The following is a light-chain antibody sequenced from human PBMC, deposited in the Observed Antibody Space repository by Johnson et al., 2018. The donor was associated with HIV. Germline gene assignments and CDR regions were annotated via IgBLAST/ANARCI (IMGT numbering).Light chain of an antibody. J-gene: IGLJ1*01. V-gene: IGLV1-51*01. CDR1: RSNIGNNY. Sequence: QSVLTQPPSVSAAPGQKVTISCSGSRSNIGNNYVSWYQQLPGTAPKLLIYDNNKRPSGIPDRFSGSKSGTSATLGITGLQTGDEADYYCGTWDSSLSAYVFGTGTKVTAL. CDR2: DNN. CDR3: GTWDSSLSAYV.